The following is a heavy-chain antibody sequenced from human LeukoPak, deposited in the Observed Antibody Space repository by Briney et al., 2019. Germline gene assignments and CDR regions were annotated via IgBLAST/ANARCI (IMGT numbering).Heavy chain of an antibody. CDR2: IYTSGST. CDR1: GGSISSGSYY. CDR3: ARFPTPKNYFDY. D-gene: IGHD4-11*01. V-gene: IGHV4-61*02. Sequence: SETLSLTCTVSGGSISSGSYYWSWIRQPAGTGLEWIGRIYTSGSTNYNPSPKSRVTISVDTSKNQFSLKLSSVTAADTAVYYCARFPTPKNYFDYWGQGTLVTVSS. J-gene: IGHJ4*02.